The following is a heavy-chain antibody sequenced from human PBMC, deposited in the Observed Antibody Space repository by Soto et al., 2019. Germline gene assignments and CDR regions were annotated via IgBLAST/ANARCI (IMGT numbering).Heavy chain of an antibody. CDR2: FDPEDGET. D-gene: IGHD6-19*01. V-gene: IGHV1-24*01. Sequence: ASVKVSCKVSGYTLTELSMHWVRQAPGKGLEWMGGFDPEDGETIYAQKFQGRVTMTEDTSTDTAYMELSSLRSEDTAVYYCATDSLYGIAVAAFDIWGQGTMVTVSS. J-gene: IGHJ3*02. CDR1: GYTLTELS. CDR3: ATDSLYGIAVAAFDI.